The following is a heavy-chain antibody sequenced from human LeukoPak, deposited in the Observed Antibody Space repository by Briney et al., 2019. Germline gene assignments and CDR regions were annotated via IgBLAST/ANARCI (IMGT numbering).Heavy chain of an antibody. V-gene: IGHV4-59*01. CDR2: IYYSGST. CDR3: ARALRPYAFDI. J-gene: IGHJ3*02. Sequence: PSETLSLTCTVSGGSISSYYWSWIRQPPGKGLEWIGYIYYSGSTNYNPSLKSRVTISVDTSKNQFSLKLSSVTAADTAVYYCARALRPYAFDIWGQGTMVTVSS. CDR1: GGSISSYY.